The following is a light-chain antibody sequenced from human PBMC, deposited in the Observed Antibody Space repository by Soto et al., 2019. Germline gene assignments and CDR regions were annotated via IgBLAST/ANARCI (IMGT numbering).Light chain of an antibody. CDR2: HAT. J-gene: IGKJ2*01. CDR3: QQRGNWPPA. V-gene: IGKV3-11*01. Sequence: IVLTQSAATRSFSPGARATLSCRTRQTVSSYLAGYQQKPGQAPRLLIYHATNKATGIPARFSGRGSGTIFTLIISSLAPEDFAFYYWQQRGNWPPAFGQGTKLEIK. CDR1: QTVSSY.